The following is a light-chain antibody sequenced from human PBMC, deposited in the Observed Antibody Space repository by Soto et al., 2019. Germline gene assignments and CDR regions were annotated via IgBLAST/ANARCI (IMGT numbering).Light chain of an antibody. CDR3: QQSYNIPLT. J-gene: IGKJ3*01. V-gene: IGKV1-39*01. CDR1: QTINSY. Sequence: DIQMTQSPSSLFASVGDTVTITCRASQTINSYLNWYQQKPGQAPKLLIYVASSLQNGVPSRFIGSGSGTDFTLSISSLEPEDFATYYCQQSYNIPLTFGPGTKLDFK. CDR2: VAS.